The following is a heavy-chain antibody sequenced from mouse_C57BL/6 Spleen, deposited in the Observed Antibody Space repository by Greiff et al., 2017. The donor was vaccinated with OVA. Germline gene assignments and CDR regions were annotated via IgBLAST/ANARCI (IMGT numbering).Heavy chain of an antibody. CDR2: IDPEDGET. CDR1: GFNIKDYY. Sequence: VQLQQSGAELVKPGASVKLSCTASGFNIKDYYMHWVKQRTEQGLEWIGRIDPEDGETKYAPEFQGKATITADTSSHTAYLQLSSLTSEDTAVYYCARGAHYYGSSYGYFDYWGQGTTLTVSS. V-gene: IGHV14-2*01. CDR3: ARGAHYYGSSYGYFDY. J-gene: IGHJ2*01. D-gene: IGHD1-1*01.